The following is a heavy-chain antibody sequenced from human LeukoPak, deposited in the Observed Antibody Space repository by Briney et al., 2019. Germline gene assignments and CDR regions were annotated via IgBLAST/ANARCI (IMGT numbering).Heavy chain of an antibody. CDR3: ARGSSWQGPRFDY. Sequence: SVKVSCTASEGTFSNYAFSWVRQAPGQGLEWMGGIIPIFGTANYAQKFQGRVTITADESTSTVYMELSSLRSEDTAVYHCARGSSWQGPRFDYWGQGTLVTVSS. D-gene: IGHD6-13*01. J-gene: IGHJ4*02. V-gene: IGHV1-69*13. CDR2: IIPIFGTA. CDR1: EGTFSNYA.